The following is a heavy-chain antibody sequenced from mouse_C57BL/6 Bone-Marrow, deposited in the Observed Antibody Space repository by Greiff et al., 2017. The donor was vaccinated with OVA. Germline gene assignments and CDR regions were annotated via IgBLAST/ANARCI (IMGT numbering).Heavy chain of an antibody. Sequence: EVKLMESGGGLVQPGGSLRLSCATSGFTFTDYYMSWVRQPPGKALEWLGFIRNKANGYTTEYSASVKGRFTISRDNSQSILYLQMNTLRAEDSATYYCARDTVRYFDVWGAGTTVTVSS. CDR2: IRNKANGYTT. D-gene: IGHD2-13*01. CDR1: GFTFTDYY. CDR3: ARDTVRYFDV. V-gene: IGHV7-3*02. J-gene: IGHJ1*01.